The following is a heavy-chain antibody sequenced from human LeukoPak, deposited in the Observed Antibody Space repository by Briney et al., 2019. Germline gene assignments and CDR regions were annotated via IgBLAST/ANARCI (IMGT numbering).Heavy chain of an antibody. J-gene: IGHJ3*02. CDR1: GYTFTGYG. CDR2: ISAYNGNT. CDR3: ARYGVLLVGATNAFDI. Sequence: GASVKVSCKASGYTFTGYGISWVRQAPGQGLEWMGWISAYNGNTNYAQKLQGRVTMTTDTSTSTAYMELRSLRSDDTAVYYCARYGVLLVGATNAFDIWGQGTMVTVSS. D-gene: IGHD1-26*01. V-gene: IGHV1-18*01.